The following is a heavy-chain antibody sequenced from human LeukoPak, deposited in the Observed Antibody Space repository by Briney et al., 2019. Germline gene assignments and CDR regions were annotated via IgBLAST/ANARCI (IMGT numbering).Heavy chain of an antibody. D-gene: IGHD2-2*01. J-gene: IGHJ5*02. Sequence: ASVKVSCKASGYTFTSYGISWVRQAPGQGLEWMGWISAYNGNTNYAQKLQGRVTMTTDTSTSTAYMELRSLRSDDTVVYYCARAGYCSSTSCYDYRSGFDPWGQGTLVTVSS. CDR3: ARAGYCSSTSCYDYRSGFDP. V-gene: IGHV1-18*01. CDR2: ISAYNGNT. CDR1: GYTFTSYG.